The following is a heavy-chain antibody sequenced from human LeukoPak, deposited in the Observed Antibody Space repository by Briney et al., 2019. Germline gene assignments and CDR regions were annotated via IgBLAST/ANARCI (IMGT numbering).Heavy chain of an antibody. V-gene: IGHV3-53*01. CDR2: IYSGGST. J-gene: IGHJ6*02. CDR1: GFTVSSNY. CDR3: ARDSSPSRDYYCYGMDV. Sequence: TGGSLRLSCAASGFTVSSNYMSWVRQAPGKGLEWVSVIYSGGSTYYADSVKGRFTISRDNSKNTLYLQMNSLRAEDTAVYYCARDSSPSRDYYCYGMDVWGQGTTVTVSS.